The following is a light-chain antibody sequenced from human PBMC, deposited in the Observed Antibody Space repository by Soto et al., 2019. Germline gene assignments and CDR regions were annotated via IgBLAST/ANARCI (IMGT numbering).Light chain of an antibody. J-gene: IGLJ2*01. CDR3: AAWDDSLSVVV. Sequence: QSVLTQPPSACGTPGQRVTISCSGSSSNIGSNYVYWYQQLPGTAPKLLIYRNNQRPSGVPDRFSGSKSGTSASLAISGLRSEDEADYYCAAWDDSLSVVVFGGGTKVTVL. CDR2: RNN. V-gene: IGLV1-47*01. CDR1: SSNIGSNY.